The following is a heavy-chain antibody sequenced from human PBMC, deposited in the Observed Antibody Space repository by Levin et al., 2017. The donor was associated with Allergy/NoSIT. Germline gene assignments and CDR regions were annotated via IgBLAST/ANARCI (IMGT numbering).Heavy chain of an antibody. CDR1: GFTFSSYG. D-gene: IGHD1-26*01. Sequence: PGGSLRLSCAASGFTFSSYGMHWVRQAPGKGLEWVAVIWYDGSNKYYADSVKGRFTISRDNSKNTLYLQMNSLRAEDTAVYYCARAQGATVPPFDYWGQGTLVTVSS. CDR2: IWYDGSNK. CDR3: ARAQGATVPPFDY. V-gene: IGHV3-33*01. J-gene: IGHJ4*02.